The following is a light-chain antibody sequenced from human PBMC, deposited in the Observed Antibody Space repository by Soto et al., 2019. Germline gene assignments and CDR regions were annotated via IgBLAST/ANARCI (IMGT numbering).Light chain of an antibody. CDR1: SSDVGGYKF. CDR2: EVT. Sequence: QSALTQPPSASGSPGQSVTISCTGTSSDVGGYKFVSWYQQHPGKAPKLLIYEVTQRPSGVPDRFSGSKSGNTASLTVSGLQAEDEADYYCQSYDSSLSGSKVFGGGTKLTVL. CDR3: QSYDSSLSGSKV. V-gene: IGLV2-8*01. J-gene: IGLJ3*02.